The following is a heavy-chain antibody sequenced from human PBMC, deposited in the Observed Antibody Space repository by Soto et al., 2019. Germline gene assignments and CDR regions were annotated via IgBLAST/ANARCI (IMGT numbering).Heavy chain of an antibody. CDR1: GGSFSGYY. CDR3: ARAGGPYYYGSGRFDY. D-gene: IGHD3-10*01. V-gene: IGHV4-34*01. J-gene: IGHJ4*02. CDR2: INHSGST. Sequence: QVQLQQWGAGLLKPSETLSLTCAVYGGSFSGYYWSWIRQPPGKGLEWIGEINHSGSTNYNPSLKSRVTISVDTSKNQFSLKLSSVTDADTAVYYCARAGGPYYYGSGRFDYWGQGTLVTVSS.